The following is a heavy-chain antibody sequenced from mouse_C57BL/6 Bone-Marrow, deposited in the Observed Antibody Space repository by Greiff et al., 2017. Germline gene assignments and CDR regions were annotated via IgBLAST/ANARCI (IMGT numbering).Heavy chain of an antibody. CDR1: GYTFTNYW. D-gene: IGHD2-12*01. Sequence: VMLVESGAELVRPGTSVKMSCKASGYTFTNYWIGWAKQRPGHGLEWIGDIYPGGGYTNYNEKFKGKATLTADKSSSTAYMQFRSLTSEDSAIYYCARSAYYSSWFAYWCQGTLVTVSA. CDR2: IYPGGGYT. CDR3: ARSAYYSSWFAY. V-gene: IGHV1-63*01. J-gene: IGHJ3*01.